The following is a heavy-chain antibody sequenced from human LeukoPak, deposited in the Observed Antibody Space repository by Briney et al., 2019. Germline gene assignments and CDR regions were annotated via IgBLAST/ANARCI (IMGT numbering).Heavy chain of an antibody. CDR1: GYTFTGYY. CDR2: INPNSGGT. CDR3: ARVGSGYDLGMDV. V-gene: IGHV1-2*02. J-gene: IGHJ6*02. Sequence: ASVKVSCKASGYTFTGYYMHWVRQAPGQGLEWMGWINPNSGGTNYAQKFQGRVTMTRDTSISKAYMELSRLRSDDTAVYYCARVGSGYDLGMDVWGQGTTVTVSS. D-gene: IGHD5-12*01.